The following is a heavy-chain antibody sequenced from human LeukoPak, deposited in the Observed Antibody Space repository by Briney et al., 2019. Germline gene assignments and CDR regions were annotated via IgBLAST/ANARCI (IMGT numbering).Heavy chain of an antibody. CDR3: QKTAYEILTGYYSLDY. D-gene: IGHD3-9*01. CDR2: ISGSGGST. J-gene: IGHJ4*02. CDR1: GFTFSSDA. V-gene: IGHV3-23*01. Sequence: GRSLRLSCAASGFTFSSDAMSWVRPAPGKGLKWVSAISGSGGSTYYADSVKGRFTISRDNSKNTLYLQMNSLRAEDTVFFFKQKTAYEILTGYYSLDYWGQGTLVTVSS.